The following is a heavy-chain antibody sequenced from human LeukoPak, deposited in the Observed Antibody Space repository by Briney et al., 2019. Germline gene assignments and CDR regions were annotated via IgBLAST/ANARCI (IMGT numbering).Heavy chain of an antibody. CDR1: GYTFTSYY. D-gene: IGHD5/OR15-5a*01. CDR3: ARASTIHGWFDP. V-gene: IGHV1-46*03. Sequence: GASVKVSCKASGYTFTSYYMHWVQQAPGQGLEWMGIINPSGGSTSYAQKFQGRVTMTRDTSTSTVYMELSSLRSEDTAVYYCARASTIHGWFDPWGQGTLVTVSS. J-gene: IGHJ5*02. CDR2: INPSGGST.